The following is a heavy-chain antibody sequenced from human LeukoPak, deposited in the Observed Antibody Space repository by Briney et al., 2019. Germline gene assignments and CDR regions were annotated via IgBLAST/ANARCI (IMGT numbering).Heavy chain of an antibody. CDR1: GFTFGSYA. Sequence: GRSLRLSCAASGFTFGSYAMHWVRQAPGKGLEWVAVISYDGSNKYYADSVKGRLTISRDNSKNTLHLQMNGLRAEDTAVYYCARGSYGMDVWGQGTTVTVSS. CDR3: ARGSYGMDV. CDR2: ISYDGSNK. J-gene: IGHJ6*02. V-gene: IGHV3-30-3*01.